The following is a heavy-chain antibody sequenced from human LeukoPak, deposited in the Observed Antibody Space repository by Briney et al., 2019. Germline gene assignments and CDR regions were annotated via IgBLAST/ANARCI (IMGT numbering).Heavy chain of an antibody. J-gene: IGHJ4*02. D-gene: IGHD2-2*03. V-gene: IGHV4-59*08. CDR1: GGSIRSYY. Sequence: TSETLSLTCTASGGSIRSYYWSWIRQPPGKGLEWIGYIYYSGSTKYNPSLKSRVTISVDTSKNQFSLKLSSVTAADTALYYCARHEDGYCSSTSCYGNWGQGTLVTVSS. CDR3: ARHEDGYCSSTSCYGN. CDR2: IYYSGST.